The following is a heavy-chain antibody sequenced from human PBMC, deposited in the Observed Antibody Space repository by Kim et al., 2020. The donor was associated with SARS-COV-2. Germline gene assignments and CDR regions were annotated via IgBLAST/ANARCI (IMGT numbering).Heavy chain of an antibody. CDR3: ARQGTGGFCGGSCHCEHIVVVTAISPYYYYGMDV. D-gene: IGHD2-21*02. J-gene: IGHJ6*02. CDR2: IYPGDSDT. V-gene: IGHV5-51*01. CDR1: GYSFTSYW. Sequence: GESLKISCKGSGYSFTSYWIGWVRQMPGKGLEWMGIIYPGDSDTRYSPSFQGQVTISADKSISTAYLQWSSLKASDTAMYYCARQGTGGFCGGSCHCEHIVVVTAISPYYYYGMDVWGQGTTVTVSS.